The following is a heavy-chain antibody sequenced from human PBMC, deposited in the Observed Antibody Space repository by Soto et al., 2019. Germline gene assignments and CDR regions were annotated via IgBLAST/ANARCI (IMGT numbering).Heavy chain of an antibody. J-gene: IGHJ5*02. Sequence: PSETLSLTCTVSGGSIRSGAYLWSWIRHHPGKGLEWIGYIYYTGSTYYNPSLESRVTISVDTSKNQFSLNVSSVTAADTAVYYCAGVLGERYWFDPWGQGTLVTVSS. CDR3: AGVLGERYWFDP. CDR2: IYYTGST. D-gene: IGHD3-16*01. CDR1: GGSIRSGAYL. V-gene: IGHV4-31*03.